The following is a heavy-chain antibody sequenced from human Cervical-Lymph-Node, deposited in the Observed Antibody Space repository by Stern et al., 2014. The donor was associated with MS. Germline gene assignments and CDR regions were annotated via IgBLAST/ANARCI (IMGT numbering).Heavy chain of an antibody. D-gene: IGHD4-17*01. CDR2: IYHSGST. J-gene: IGHJ3*02. CDR1: GGSISSGGYS. V-gene: IGHV4-30-2*01. CDR3: ARSSTVTPNAFDI. Sequence: QLVESGSGLVKPSQTLSLTCAVSGGSISSGGYSWSWIRQPPGKGLEWIGYIYHSGSTYYNPSLKSRVTISVEKSKNQSSLKLSSVTAADTAVYYCARSSTVTPNAFDIWGQGTMVTVSS.